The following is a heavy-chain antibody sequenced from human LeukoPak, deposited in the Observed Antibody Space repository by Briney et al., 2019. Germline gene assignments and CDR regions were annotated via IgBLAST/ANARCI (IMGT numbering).Heavy chain of an antibody. V-gene: IGHV7-4-1*02. CDR3: ARGSKYYDILTGYYYYYYGMDV. D-gene: IGHD3-9*01. Sequence: ASVKVSCKASGYTFTSYAMNWVRQAPGQGLEWMGWINTKIGNPTYAQGFTGQFVFSLDTSVSTAYLQISSLKAEDTAVYYCARGSKYYDILTGYYYYYYGMDVWGQGTTVTVSS. CDR1: GYTFTSYA. J-gene: IGHJ6*02. CDR2: INTKIGNP.